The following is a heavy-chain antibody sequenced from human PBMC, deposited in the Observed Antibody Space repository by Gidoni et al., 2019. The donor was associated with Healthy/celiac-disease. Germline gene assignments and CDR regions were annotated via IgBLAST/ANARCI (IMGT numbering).Heavy chain of an antibody. Sequence: QVQLVQSGDEVKRPGASVRASCKASGDTVIGFYIHWLRRAPGQGLEWMGFINPSGTHATYAQKFQGRLSMTTDRSTSTVYLELSSLRSEDTALYFCATYTSGWTGAFNIWGQGTEVTVSS. J-gene: IGHJ3*02. CDR2: INPSGTHA. CDR3: ATYTSGWTGAFNI. V-gene: IGHV1-46*03. CDR1: GDTVIGFY. D-gene: IGHD6-19*01.